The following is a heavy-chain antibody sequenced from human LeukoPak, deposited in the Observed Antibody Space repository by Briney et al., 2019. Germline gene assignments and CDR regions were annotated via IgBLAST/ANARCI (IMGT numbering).Heavy chain of an antibody. CDR1: GFTFDDYA. J-gene: IGHJ4*02. CDR2: ISWSSGSI. CDR3: AKDSKYNGWSGYLFDY. Sequence: SGGSLRLSCAASGFTFDDYAMHWLRQAPGKGLVGVSGISWSSGSIGYADYVRGRLTISRDNAKNSLYLQMNSLRAEDMALYYCAKDSKYNGWSGYLFDYCGQGTLVTVSS. V-gene: IGHV3-9*03. D-gene: IGHD3-3*01.